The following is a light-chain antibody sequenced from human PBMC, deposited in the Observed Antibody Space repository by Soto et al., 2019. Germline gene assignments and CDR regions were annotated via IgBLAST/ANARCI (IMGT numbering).Light chain of an antibody. V-gene: IGKV3-20*01. J-gene: IGKJ2*01. Sequence: EIGLTQSPGTLSLSPGERATLSFRASQSVSSSSYLAWYQQKPGQAPRLLIYGASSRATGIPNRFSGSGSGTDFTLTISRLEPEDFAVYYCHQYGSSPSYTFGQGTKLEIK. CDR3: HQYGSSPSYT. CDR2: GAS. CDR1: QSVSSSSY.